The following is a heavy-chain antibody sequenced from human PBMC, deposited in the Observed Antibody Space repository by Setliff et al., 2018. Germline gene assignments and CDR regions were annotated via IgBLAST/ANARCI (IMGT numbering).Heavy chain of an antibody. Sequence: SETLSLTCAVYGGSFSGYYWSWIRQPPGKGLEWIGEINHSGSTNYNPSLKSRVTISVDTSKNQFSLELSSVTAADTAVYYCARLPSKRIHYNFWSGSYNWFDPWGQGTLVTVSS. CDR2: INHSGST. D-gene: IGHD3-3*01. J-gene: IGHJ5*02. CDR1: GGSFSGYY. CDR3: ARLPSKRIHYNFWSGSYNWFDP. V-gene: IGHV4-34*01.